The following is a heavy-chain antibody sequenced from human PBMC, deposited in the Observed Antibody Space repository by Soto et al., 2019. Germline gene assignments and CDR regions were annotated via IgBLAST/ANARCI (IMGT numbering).Heavy chain of an antibody. Sequence: QVQLVESGGGLVKPGGSLRLSCAASGFTFSDYYMSWIRQAPGKWLEWVSYISSSGSTIYYADSVKGRFTISGDNAKHALYLQMNSLRAEDPAVYYCARGPVVPAAVVDYWGQGTLVTVSS. D-gene: IGHD2-2*01. CDR2: ISSSGSTI. J-gene: IGHJ4*02. CDR3: ARGPVVPAAVVDY. CDR1: GFTFSDYY. V-gene: IGHV3-11*01.